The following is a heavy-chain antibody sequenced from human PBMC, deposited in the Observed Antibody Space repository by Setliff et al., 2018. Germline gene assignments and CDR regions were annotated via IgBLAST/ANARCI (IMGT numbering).Heavy chain of an antibody. J-gene: IGHJ4*02. V-gene: IGHV4-31*03. D-gene: IGHD3-3*01. CDR3: ARGPPVNFGVVIPGYSEY. CDR1: GDSISSGSYY. CDR2: IFHSGST. Sequence: SETLSLTCTVSGDSISSGSYYWNWIRQHPEKGLEWLGYIFHSGSTHYNSSLKSRITISIDTSKNHFSLKLSSVTAADTAKYYCARGPPVNFGVVIPGYSEYWGQGNPVTVSS.